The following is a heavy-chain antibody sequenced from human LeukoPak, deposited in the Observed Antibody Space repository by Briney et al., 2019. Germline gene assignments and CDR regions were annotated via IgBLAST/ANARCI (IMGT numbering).Heavy chain of an antibody. CDR2: IGADSAM. Sequence: GSLRLSCEASGYTFSAYSVNWVRQAPGKALEWVSYIGADSAMYYADSVKGRFTISRDNAKNSLYLQMNSLRAEDTAVYYCARDHLWSFDYWGRGTLVTVSS. V-gene: IGHV3-48*04. D-gene: IGHD3-10*01. CDR1: GYTFSAYS. CDR3: ARDHLWSFDY. J-gene: IGHJ4*02.